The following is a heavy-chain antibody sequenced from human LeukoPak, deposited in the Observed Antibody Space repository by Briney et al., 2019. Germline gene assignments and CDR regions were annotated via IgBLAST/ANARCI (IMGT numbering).Heavy chain of an antibody. Sequence: SQTLSLTCTVSGGSISSGSYYWSWIRQPAGKGLEWIGRIYTSGSTNYNPSLKSRVTISVDTSKNQFSLKLSSVTAADTAVYYCARSIPREGWQYYYYYYMDVWGKGTTVTVSS. CDR1: GGSISSGSYY. CDR3: ARSIPREGWQYYYYYYMDV. CDR2: IYTSGST. J-gene: IGHJ6*03. D-gene: IGHD6-19*01. V-gene: IGHV4-61*02.